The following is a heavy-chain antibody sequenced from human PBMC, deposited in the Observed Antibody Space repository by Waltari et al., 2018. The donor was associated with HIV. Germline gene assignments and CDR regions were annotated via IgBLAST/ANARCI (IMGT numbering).Heavy chain of an antibody. V-gene: IGHV5-51*01. CDR3: ASTVYCGGDCYSGYFDY. CDR1: GYSFTSYW. J-gene: IGHJ4*02. Sequence: EVQLVQSGAEVKKPGESLKISCRGSGYSFTSYWIGWVRQMPGKGLEWMGIIYLGDSNLRYSPSFQGQVTISADKSISTAYLQWSSLKDSDTAMYYCASTVYCGGDCYSGYFDYWGQGTLVTVSS. CDR2: IYLGDSNL. D-gene: IGHD2-21*02.